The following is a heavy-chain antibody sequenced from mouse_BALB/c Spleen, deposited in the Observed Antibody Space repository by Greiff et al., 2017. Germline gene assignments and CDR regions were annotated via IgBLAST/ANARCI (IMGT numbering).Heavy chain of an antibody. D-gene: IGHD4-1*01. J-gene: IGHJ1*01. CDR3: ARTGRAWYFDV. CDR1: GYSITSDYA. V-gene: IGHV3-2*02. CDR2: ISYSGST. Sequence: VQLQQSGPGLVKPSQSLSLTCTVTGYSITSDYAWNWIRQFPGNKLEWMGYISYSGSTSYNPSLKSRISITRDTSKNQFFLQLNSVTTEDTATYYCARTGRAWYFDVWGAGTTVTVSS.